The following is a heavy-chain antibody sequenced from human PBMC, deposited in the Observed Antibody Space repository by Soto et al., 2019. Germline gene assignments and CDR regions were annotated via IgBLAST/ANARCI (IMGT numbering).Heavy chain of an antibody. CDR1: GGTFSSYA. V-gene: IGHV1-69*01. D-gene: IGHD3-22*01. CDR3: ARDHYEIEKGTFDI. Sequence: QVQLVQSGAEVKKPGSSVKVSCKASGGTFSSYAISWVRQAPGQGLEWMGGIIPIFGTANYTQKFQGRVTITADDSTSTAYMELSSLRSADTAVYYCARDHYEIEKGTFDIWGQGTMVTVSS. CDR2: IIPIFGTA. J-gene: IGHJ3*02.